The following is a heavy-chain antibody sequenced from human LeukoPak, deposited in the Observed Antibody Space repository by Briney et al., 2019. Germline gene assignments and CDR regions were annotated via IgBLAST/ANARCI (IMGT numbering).Heavy chain of an antibody. J-gene: IGHJ5*02. CDR3: ARDKKVITSKVWFDP. Sequence: ASVKVPCKASGYTFTSYGISWVRQAPGQGLEWMGWISAYNGNTNYAQKLQGRVTMTTDTSTSTAYMELRSLRSDDTAVYYCARDKKVITSKVWFDPWGQGTLVTVSS. D-gene: IGHD3-22*01. CDR2: ISAYNGNT. CDR1: GYTFTSYG. V-gene: IGHV1-18*01.